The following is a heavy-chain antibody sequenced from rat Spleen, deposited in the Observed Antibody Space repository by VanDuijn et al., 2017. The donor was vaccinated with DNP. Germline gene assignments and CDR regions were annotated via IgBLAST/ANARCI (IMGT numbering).Heavy chain of an antibody. V-gene: IGHV3-1*01. CDR1: GYSITSNY. CDR3: ARTDYYSTYIPFAY. D-gene: IGHD1-2*01. CDR2: INYSGNT. Sequence: EVQFQESGPGLVKSSQSLSLTCSVTGYSITSNYWAWIRKFPGNKMEWMGYINYSGNTAYNPSLRSRISITRDTSKNQFFLQLNSVTSEDTATYYCARTDYYSTYIPFAYWGQGTLVTVSS. J-gene: IGHJ3*01.